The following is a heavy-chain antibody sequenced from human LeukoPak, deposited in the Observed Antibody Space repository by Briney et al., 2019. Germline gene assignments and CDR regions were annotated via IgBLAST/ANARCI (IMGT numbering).Heavy chain of an antibody. J-gene: IGHJ3*02. CDR3: AISNGYGLLDI. CDR2: IFYRGGT. V-gene: IGHV4-38-2*02. CDR1: CYSMTSGYS. D-gene: IGHD3-10*01. Sequence: SETLSLTCSVSCYSMTSGYSWGWIRQPPGEGLEWVGNIFYRGGTYYSPSLKSRVTISLDTSRDQFSLNLNSVSAADTAVYYCAISNGYGLLDIWGQGTMVTVSS.